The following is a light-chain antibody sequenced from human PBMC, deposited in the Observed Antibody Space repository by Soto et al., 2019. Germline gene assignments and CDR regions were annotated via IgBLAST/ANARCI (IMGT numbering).Light chain of an antibody. J-gene: IGKJ1*01. CDR3: QQYGRSSWT. CDR1: QSVSSSY. V-gene: IGKV3-20*01. Sequence: EVVLTQSPGTLSLSPGERATLSCRASQSVSSSYLAWYQQKPGQAPRLLIFGTSSRATGIPDRFSCSGSGTDFTFTISRLEPEDFAVYYCQQYGRSSWTCGQGTKGDIK. CDR2: GTS.